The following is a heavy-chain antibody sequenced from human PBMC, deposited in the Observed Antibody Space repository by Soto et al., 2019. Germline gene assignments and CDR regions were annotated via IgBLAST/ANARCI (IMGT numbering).Heavy chain of an antibody. V-gene: IGHV4-34*01. D-gene: IGHD5-18*01. CDR3: ASLYSYGPEY. CDR1: GGCFSGYY. Sequence: SDSMSLTCAVYGGCFSGYYRSWIRQPPGKGLEWIGEINHSGSTNYNPSLKSRVTISVDTSKNQFSLKLSSVTAADTAVYYCASLYSYGPEYWGQGTLVTVSS. J-gene: IGHJ4*02. CDR2: INHSGST.